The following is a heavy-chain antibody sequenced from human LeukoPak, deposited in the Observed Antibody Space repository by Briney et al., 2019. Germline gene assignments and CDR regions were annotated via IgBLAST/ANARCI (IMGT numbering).Heavy chain of an antibody. V-gene: IGHV1-18*01. D-gene: IGHD1-26*01. CDR1: GQQFTGYG. CDR2: ISAYNGNT. CDR3: ARDFLCSGREYYFDY. J-gene: IGHJ4*02. Sequence: GPSMKGPSQASGQQFTGYGIGWVGKARGQGLEWMGWISAYNGNTNYAQKLQGRVTMTTDTSTSTAYMELRSLRSDDTAVYYCARDFLCSGREYYFDYWGQGTLVTVSS.